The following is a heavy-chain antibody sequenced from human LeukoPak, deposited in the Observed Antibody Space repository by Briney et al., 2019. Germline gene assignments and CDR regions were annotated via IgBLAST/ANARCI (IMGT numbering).Heavy chain of an antibody. CDR3: AKDTWQFAPDYYYYMDV. CDR1: GFTFSSYG. V-gene: IGHV3-23*01. CDR2: ITGSGDGT. Sequence: GGSLRLSCAASGFTFSSYGMHWVRQAPGKGLEWVSSITGSGDGTSAADSVKGRFTISRDNSKNTLYLQMNSLRAEDTALYYCAKDTWQFAPDYYYYMDVWGKGTTVTVSS. D-gene: IGHD2-21*01. J-gene: IGHJ6*03.